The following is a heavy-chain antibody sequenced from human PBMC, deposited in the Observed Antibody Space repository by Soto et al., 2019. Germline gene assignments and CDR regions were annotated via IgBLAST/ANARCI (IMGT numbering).Heavy chain of an antibody. CDR1: NGSISTYY. D-gene: IGHD3-10*01. V-gene: IGHV4-59*01. Sequence: SETLSLTCTVSNGSISTYYWSWIRQPPGKGLEWIGYIYYTGSTKYNASFKRRVTISLDIANTQFSLKLSSVTAADTAFYYGASGISMPRGDGYYYYYGMDVWGQGTTVTVSS. CDR3: ASGISMPRGDGYYYYYGMDV. CDR2: IYYTGST. J-gene: IGHJ6*02.